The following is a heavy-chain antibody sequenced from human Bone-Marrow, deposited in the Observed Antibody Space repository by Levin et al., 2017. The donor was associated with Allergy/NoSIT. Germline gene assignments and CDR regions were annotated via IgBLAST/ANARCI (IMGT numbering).Heavy chain of an antibody. D-gene: IGHD5-12*01. V-gene: IGHV1-46*01. CDR3: ARELVADCFDY. CDR2: IKPSGGST. J-gene: IGHJ4*02. CDR1: GFTFTSFY. Sequence: GASVKVSCKASGFTFTSFYIHWVRQAPGQGLEWMGLIKPSGGSTTYAQKFQDRVTMTRDTSTSTVYMELSNLRSDDTAVYFCARELVADCFDYWGQGTLITVSS.